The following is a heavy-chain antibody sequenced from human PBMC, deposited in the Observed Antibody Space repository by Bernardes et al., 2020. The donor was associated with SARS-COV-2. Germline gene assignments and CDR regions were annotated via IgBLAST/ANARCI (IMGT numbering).Heavy chain of an antibody. V-gene: IGHV3-48*02. CDR1: GFIFSSCG. Sequence: GGSLRLSCAVSGFIFSSCGMTWVRQAPGKGLEWVAHINTGHFASYAESVKGRFTISRDNVENSLSLQMNSLRDEDTAVYYCVRDEEGDYDFDYWGQGALVTVSS. CDR2: INTGHFA. D-gene: IGHD4-17*01. CDR3: VRDEEGDYDFDY. J-gene: IGHJ4*02.